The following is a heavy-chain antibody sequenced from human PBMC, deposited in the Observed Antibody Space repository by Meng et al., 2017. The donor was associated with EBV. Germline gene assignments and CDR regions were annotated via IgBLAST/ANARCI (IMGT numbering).Heavy chain of an antibody. CDR3: ARGRYYGDYFWFDP. D-gene: IGHD4-17*01. Sequence: VQRQASGPGLVNPSETLSLTCTVLGGSVSSGSYYWGWIRQPSGKGLEWIGYIYYSGSTNYNPSLKSRVTISVDTSKNQFSLKLSSVTAADTAVYYCARGRYYGDYFWFDPWGQGTLVTVSS. CDR2: IYYSGST. V-gene: IGHV4-61*01. J-gene: IGHJ5*02. CDR1: GGSVSSGSYY.